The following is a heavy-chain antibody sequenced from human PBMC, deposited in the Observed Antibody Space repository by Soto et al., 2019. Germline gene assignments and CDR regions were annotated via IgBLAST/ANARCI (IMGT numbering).Heavy chain of an antibody. CDR1: GYTFTSYD. CDR2: MNPNSGNT. V-gene: IGHV1-8*01. J-gene: IGHJ6*03. CDR3: ARGTGDRYYYYYMDV. D-gene: IGHD7-27*01. Sequence: ASVKVSCKASGYTFTSYDINWVRQATGQGLECMGWMNPNSGNTGYAQKFQGRVTMTRNTSISTAYMELSSLRSEYTSVYYCARGTGDRYYYYYMDVWGKGTTVTVSS.